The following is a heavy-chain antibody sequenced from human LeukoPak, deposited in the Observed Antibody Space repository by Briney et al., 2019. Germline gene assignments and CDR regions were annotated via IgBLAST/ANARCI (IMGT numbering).Heavy chain of an antibody. Sequence: SVKVSCKASGGTFSSYAISWVRRAPGQGLEWVGGIIPIFGTANYAQKFQGRVTITADESTSTAYMELSSLRSEDTAVYYCARLLLLAPFHQYYYGMDVWGKGTTVTVSS. D-gene: IGHD2-15*01. CDR1: GGTFSSYA. V-gene: IGHV1-69*01. CDR2: IIPIFGTA. J-gene: IGHJ6*04. CDR3: ARLLLLAPFHQYYYGMDV.